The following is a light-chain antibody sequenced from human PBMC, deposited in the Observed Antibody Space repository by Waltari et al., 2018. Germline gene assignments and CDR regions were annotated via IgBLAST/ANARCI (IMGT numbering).Light chain of an antibody. J-gene: IGKJ4*01. V-gene: IGKV4-1*01. CDR3: QHYYTSPPT. CDR1: QSVLSSSDNKNY. CDR2: WSS. Sequence: DIVMTQSPASLAVSLGERATINCKSSQSVLSSSDNKNYLAWYQQKPGQPPKLFIYWSSTRESGVPDRFSGSGSGTDFALTISSLQAEDAAVYYCQHYYTSPPTFGGGTKVEIK.